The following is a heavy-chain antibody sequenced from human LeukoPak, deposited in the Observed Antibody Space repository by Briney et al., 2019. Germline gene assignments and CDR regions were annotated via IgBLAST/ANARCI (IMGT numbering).Heavy chain of an antibody. D-gene: IGHD2-2*01. Sequence: GASVTVSCKASGYTFTGYYMHWVRQAPGQGLEWMGWINPNSGGTNYAQNFQGRVTMTRDTSISTAYMELSRLRSDDTAVYYCAIEDIVVVPAANAFDSWGQGRMVTVSS. CDR1: GYTFTGYY. V-gene: IGHV1-2*02. J-gene: IGHJ3*02. CDR3: AIEDIVVVPAANAFDS. CDR2: INPNSGGT.